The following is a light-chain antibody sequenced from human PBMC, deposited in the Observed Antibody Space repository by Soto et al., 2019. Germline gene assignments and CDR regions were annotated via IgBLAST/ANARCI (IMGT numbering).Light chain of an antibody. CDR3: QQYNSYSPDT. Sequence: DIQMTQSPSSLSASVGDRVIITCRASQRIRTYLNWYQQKPGEAPKLLIYVTSNLQSGVPPRFSGSGSGTDFTLSINGLQPEDFAAYYCQQYNSYSPDTFGQGTNLEI. J-gene: IGKJ2*01. V-gene: IGKV1-39*01. CDR2: VTS. CDR1: QRIRTY.